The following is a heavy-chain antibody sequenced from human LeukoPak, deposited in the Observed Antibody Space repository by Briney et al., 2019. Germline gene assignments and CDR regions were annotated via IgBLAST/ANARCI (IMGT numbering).Heavy chain of an antibody. CDR2: INHGGST. V-gene: IGHV4-34*01. J-gene: IGHJ5*02. CDR3: ARDGRYCSSTNCYGGEGWFDP. Sequence: PSETLSLTCAVYGGSFSGHYWSWIRQPPGKGLEWIGGINHGGSTTYNPSLKSRVTISVDTSKGQYSLKVTSVTAADTAVCYCARDGRYCSSTNCYGGEGWFDPWGQGTLVTVSS. CDR1: GGSFSGHY. D-gene: IGHD2-2*01.